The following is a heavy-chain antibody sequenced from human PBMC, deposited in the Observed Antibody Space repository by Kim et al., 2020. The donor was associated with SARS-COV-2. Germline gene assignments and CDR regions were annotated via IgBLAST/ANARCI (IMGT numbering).Heavy chain of an antibody. J-gene: IGHJ5*02. D-gene: IGHD1-26*01. V-gene: IGHV3-23*01. CDR3: AKRDTTTLNWFDP. Sequence: YTDSVKGPFTISRDNSKNALYLQMDSLRVEDTAIYYCAKRDTTTLNWFDPWGRGSLVTVSS.